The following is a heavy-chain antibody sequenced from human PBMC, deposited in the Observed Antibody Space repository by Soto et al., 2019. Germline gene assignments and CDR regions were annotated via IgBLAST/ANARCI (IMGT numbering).Heavy chain of an antibody. J-gene: IGHJ4*02. CDR2: ITSSSSTI. CDR3: TRGRVGTAYFDY. V-gene: IGHV3-48*02. CDR1: GFTFSSNS. D-gene: IGHD2-21*02. Sequence: GGSLRLSCAASGFTFSSNSMNWVRQAPGKGLEWISYITSSSSTIYYADSVKGRFTISRDNAKNSVYLQMNSLRDEDTAVYYCTRGRVGTAYFDYWGEGSLVTVSS.